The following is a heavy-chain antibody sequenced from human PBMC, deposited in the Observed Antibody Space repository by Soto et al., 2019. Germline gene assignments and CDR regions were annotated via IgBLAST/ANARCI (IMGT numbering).Heavy chain of an antibody. V-gene: IGHV1-8*01. D-gene: IGHD4-17*01. CDR3: ARTLYGDNVDY. CDR1: GYTFTSFE. CDR2: INPNSGNT. J-gene: IGHJ4*02. Sequence: QVQLVQSGAEVKRPGASVKVSAKASGYTFTSFETNWVRQATGKGLGWMGCINPNSGNTGYAQKFQGRVTMTRNTSISTAYMELSSLRSEDTAVYYCARTLYGDNVDYWGQGTLVTVSS.